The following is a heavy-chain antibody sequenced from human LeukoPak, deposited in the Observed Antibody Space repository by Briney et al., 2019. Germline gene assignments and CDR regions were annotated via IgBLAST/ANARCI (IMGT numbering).Heavy chain of an antibody. CDR2: IRSKVFGGTT. CDR3: TRERVRGYSYGDPGY. CDR1: GSTFADYA. V-gene: IGHV3-49*03. J-gene: IGHJ4*02. D-gene: IGHD5-18*01. Sequence: PGRSLRLSCTASGSTFADYAMSWFRQAPGKGLEWVSFIRSKVFGGTTEYAASVKGRFTISRDDSKSIAYLQMKSLKTEDTAVYYCTRERVRGYSYGDPGYWGQGTLVTVSS.